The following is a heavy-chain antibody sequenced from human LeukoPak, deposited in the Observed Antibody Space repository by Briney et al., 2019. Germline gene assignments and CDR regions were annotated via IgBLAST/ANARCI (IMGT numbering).Heavy chain of an antibody. J-gene: IGHJ6*02. V-gene: IGHV4-4*07. Sequence: SETLSLTCTVSGGSISGYYWSWIRQPAGKGLEWIGRIYTSGSTNYNPSLKSRVTMSVDTSKNQFSLKLSSVTAADTAVYYCARDFKVTMVRGVRSDYYYGMDVWGQGTTVTVSS. CDR2: IYTSGST. CDR1: GGSISGYY. CDR3: ARDFKVTMVRGVRSDYYYGMDV. D-gene: IGHD3-10*01.